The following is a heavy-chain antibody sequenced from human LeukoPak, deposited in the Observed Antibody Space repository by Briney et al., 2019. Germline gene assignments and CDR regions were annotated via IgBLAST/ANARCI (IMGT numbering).Heavy chain of an antibody. Sequence: ASVKVSCKASGYTFIGYYIHWVRQAPGQGLGWMGWINPNSGGTNYAQKFQGRVTMTRDTSISTAHMELSGLRSDDTAVYYCARDEGGYGGTYYGYFDYWGQGTLVTVSS. V-gene: IGHV1-2*02. D-gene: IGHD1-26*01. J-gene: IGHJ4*02. CDR2: INPNSGGT. CDR1: GYTFIGYY. CDR3: ARDEGGYGGTYYGYFDY.